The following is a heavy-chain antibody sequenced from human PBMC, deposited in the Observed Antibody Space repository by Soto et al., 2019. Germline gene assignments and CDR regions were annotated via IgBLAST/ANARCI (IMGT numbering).Heavy chain of an antibody. D-gene: IGHD2-2*01. J-gene: IGHJ6*02. CDR3: ARTLGYCSSTSCYVDYYYGMDV. V-gene: IGHV4-34*01. Sequence: SETLSLTCAVYGGSFSGYYWSWIRQPPGKGLEWIGEINHSGSTNYNPSLKSRVTISVDTSKNQFSLKLSSVTAADTAVYYCARTLGYCSSTSCYVDYYYGMDVWGQGTTVTVSS. CDR1: GGSFSGYY. CDR2: INHSGST.